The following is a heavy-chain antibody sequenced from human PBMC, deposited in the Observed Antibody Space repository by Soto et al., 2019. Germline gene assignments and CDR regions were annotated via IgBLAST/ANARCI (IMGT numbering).Heavy chain of an antibody. CDR3: ARANCSGGSCYLSPNWFDP. J-gene: IGHJ5*02. Sequence: GGSLRLSCAASGFTFSDYYMSWIRQAPGKGLEWVSYISSSGSTIYYADSVKGRFTISRDNAKNSLYLQMNSLRAEDTAVYYCARANCSGGSCYLSPNWFDPWGQGTLVTVSS. CDR1: GFTFSDYY. CDR2: ISSSGSTI. D-gene: IGHD2-15*01. V-gene: IGHV3-11*01.